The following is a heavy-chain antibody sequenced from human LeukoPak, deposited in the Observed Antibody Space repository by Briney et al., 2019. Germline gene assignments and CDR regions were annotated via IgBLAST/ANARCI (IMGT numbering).Heavy chain of an antibody. Sequence: GGSLRLSCAAPGFTFSSYWMHWVRQAPGKGLVWVSRINSDGSSTSYADSVKGRFTISRDNAKNTLYLQMNSLRADDAAVYYCARVIRDGYNLDYWGQGTLVTVSS. J-gene: IGHJ4*02. D-gene: IGHD5-24*01. V-gene: IGHV3-74*01. CDR2: INSDGSST. CDR3: ARVIRDGYNLDY. CDR1: GFTFSSYW.